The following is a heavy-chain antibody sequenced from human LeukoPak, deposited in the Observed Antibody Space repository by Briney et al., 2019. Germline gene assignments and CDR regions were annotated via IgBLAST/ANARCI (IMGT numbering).Heavy chain of an antibody. V-gene: IGHV4-59*01. CDR3: ARGGIAADFQH. CDR2: IYYSGST. D-gene: IGHD6-25*01. J-gene: IGHJ1*01. CDR1: GGSISSYY. Sequence: PSETLSLTCTVSGGSISSYYWSWIRQPPGKGLEWIGYIYYSGSTNYNPSLKSRVTISVDTSKNQFSLKLSSVTAADTAVYYCARGGIAADFQHWGQGTLVTVSS.